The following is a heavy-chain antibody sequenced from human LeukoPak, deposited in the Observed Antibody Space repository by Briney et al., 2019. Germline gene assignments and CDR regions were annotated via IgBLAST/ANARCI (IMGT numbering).Heavy chain of an antibody. CDR2: IYYNGST. D-gene: IGHD3-22*01. V-gene: IGHV4-61*01. J-gene: IGHJ5*02. CDR1: GDSVSSDNFY. CDR3: ARDVDRRASDWFDP. Sequence: PSETLSLTCNVSGDSVSSDNFYWGWIRQAPGKGLEWIGYIYYNGSTNYHPSLKSRVTISVDTSKNQFSLKLSSVTAADTAVYYCARDVDRRASDWFDPWGQGTLVTVSS.